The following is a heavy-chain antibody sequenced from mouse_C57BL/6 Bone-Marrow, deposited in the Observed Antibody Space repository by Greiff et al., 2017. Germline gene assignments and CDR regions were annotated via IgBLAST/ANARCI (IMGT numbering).Heavy chain of an antibody. D-gene: IGHD2-9*01. CDR2: IHPNSGST. J-gene: IGHJ3*01. CDR1: GYTFTSYW. Sequence: QVPLQQPGAELVKPGASVKLSCKASGYTFTSYWMHWVKQRPGQGLEWIGMIHPNSGSTNYNEKFKSKATLTVDKSSSTAYMQLSSLTSEDSAVYYCARSYYGYDGAWFAYWGQGTLVTVSA. CDR3: ARSYYGYDGAWFAY. V-gene: IGHV1-64*01.